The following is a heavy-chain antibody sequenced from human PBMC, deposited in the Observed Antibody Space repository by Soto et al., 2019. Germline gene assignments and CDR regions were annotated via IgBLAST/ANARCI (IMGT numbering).Heavy chain of an antibody. Sequence: NPSETLSLTCTVSGGSITSSSYYWGWIRQPPGKGLEWIGGSYYSGRSYYDPSLKSRVTMSVDTSKNQFSLTLNSVTTADAAVYYCARQRTTVVTQAYFDHWGQGTLVTVSS. CDR1: GGSITSSSYY. D-gene: IGHD4-17*01. CDR3: ARQRTTVVTQAYFDH. CDR2: SYYSGRS. J-gene: IGHJ4*02. V-gene: IGHV4-39*01.